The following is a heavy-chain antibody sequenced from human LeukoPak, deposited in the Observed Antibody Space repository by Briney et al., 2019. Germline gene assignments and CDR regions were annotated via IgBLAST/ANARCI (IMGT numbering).Heavy chain of an antibody. CDR3: ARGLRAMVRGVYDY. CDR2: IKQDGSEK. V-gene: IGHV3-7*01. D-gene: IGHD3-10*01. J-gene: IGHJ4*02. CDR1: GFTFSSYW. Sequence: GGSLRLSCAASGFTFSSYWMSWVRQAPGKGLEWVANIKQDGSEKYYVDSVKGRFTISRDNAKNSLYLQMNSLRAEDTAVYYCARGLRAMVRGVYDYWGQGTLVTVSS.